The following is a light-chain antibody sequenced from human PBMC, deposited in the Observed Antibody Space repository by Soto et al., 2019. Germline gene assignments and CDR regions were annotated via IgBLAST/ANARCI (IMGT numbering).Light chain of an antibody. V-gene: IGKV1-5*03. CDR1: QTISSW. CDR3: QHYNSYSEA. J-gene: IGKJ1*01. CDR2: KAS. Sequence: DIPITQSPATLSVSVGARVTITCRASQTISSWLAWYQQKPGKAPKLLIYKASTLKSGVPSRFSGSGSGTEFTLTISSLQPDDFATYYCQHYNSYSEAFGQGTKVDIK.